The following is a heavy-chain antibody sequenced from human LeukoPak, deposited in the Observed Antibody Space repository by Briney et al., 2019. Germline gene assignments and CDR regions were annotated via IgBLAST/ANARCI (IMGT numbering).Heavy chain of an antibody. V-gene: IGHV4-30-4*01. CDR3: AREPSESSFDY. CDR2: IYYSGST. CDR1: GCSISSGDYY. J-gene: IGHJ4*02. Sequence: SETLSLTCTVSGCSISSGDYYWSWIRQPPGKGLEWIGYIYYSGSTYYNPSLKSRVTISVDTSKNQFSLKLSSVTAADTAVYYCAREPSESSFDYWGQGTLVTVSS.